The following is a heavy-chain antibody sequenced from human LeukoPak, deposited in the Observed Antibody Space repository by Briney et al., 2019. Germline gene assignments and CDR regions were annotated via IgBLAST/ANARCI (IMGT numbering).Heavy chain of an antibody. CDR3: ARDVDWFDP. CDR1: GLTFSSYA. J-gene: IGHJ5*02. CDR2: IIPIFGTA. Sequence: GGSLRLSCAASGLTFSSYAISWVRQAPGQGLEWMGGIIPIFGTASYAQKFQGRVTITADESTSTAYMELSSLRSEDTAVYYCARDVDWFDPWGQGTLVTVSS. V-gene: IGHV1-69*01.